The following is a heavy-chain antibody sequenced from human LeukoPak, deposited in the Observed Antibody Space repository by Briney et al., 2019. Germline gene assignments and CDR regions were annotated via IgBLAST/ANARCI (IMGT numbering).Heavy chain of an antibody. J-gene: IGHJ4*02. CDR3: ARVEGVVVTATGIDY. D-gene: IGHD2-21*02. V-gene: IGHV3-13*01. CDR1: GFTFSSHD. Sequence: PGGSLRLSCAASGFTFSSHDMHWVRHATGKGLEWVSTIGTAGDTYYPDSVKGRFTIARDNAKNSLYPQMNSLRAEDTAVYYCARVEGVVVTATGIDYWGQGTLVTVSS. CDR2: IGTAGDT.